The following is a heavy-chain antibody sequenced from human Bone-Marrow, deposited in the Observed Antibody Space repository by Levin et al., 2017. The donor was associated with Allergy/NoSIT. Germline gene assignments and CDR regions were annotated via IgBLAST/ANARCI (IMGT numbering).Heavy chain of an antibody. CDR3: ARASMSVTGVFIDPSYYAPDV. D-gene: IGHD3-3*01. J-gene: IGHJ6*02. CDR1: GFTFSSYW. V-gene: IGHV3-7*01. CDR2: IKQDGSKK. Sequence: SCAASGFTFSSYWMTWVRQAPGKGLEWVANIKQDGSKKFYVDSLKGRFTISRDNTKNSLYLEMTSLSAEDSAVYYCARASMSVTGVFIDPSYYAPDVWGQGTTVTVSS.